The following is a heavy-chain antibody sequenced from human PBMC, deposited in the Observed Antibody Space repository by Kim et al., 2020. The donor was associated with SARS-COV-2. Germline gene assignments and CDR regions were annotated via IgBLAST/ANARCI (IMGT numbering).Heavy chain of an antibody. CDR2: IYYSGST. J-gene: IGHJ6*03. CDR3: ARGRYCTNGVCYGYYYYYMDV. D-gene: IGHD2-8*01. CDR1: GGSISSYY. Sequence: SETLSLTCTVSGGSISSYYWSWIRQPPGKGLEWIGYIYYSGSTNYNPSLKSRVTISVDTSKNQFSLKLSSVTAADTAVYYCARGRYCTNGVCYGYYYYYMDVWGKGTTVTVSS. V-gene: IGHV4-59*01.